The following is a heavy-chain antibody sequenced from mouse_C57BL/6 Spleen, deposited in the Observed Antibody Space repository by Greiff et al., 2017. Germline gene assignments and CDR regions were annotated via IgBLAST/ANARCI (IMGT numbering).Heavy chain of an antibody. CDR2: IDPSDSYT. Sequence: QVQLQQPGAELVMPGASVKLSCKASGYPFPSYWMHWVKQRPGQGLEWIGEIDPSDSYTNYNQTLKGKSTLTVEKSSSTADMQHSSLTSEDSAVYYWARLKLRSMDYWGQGTSVTVSS. J-gene: IGHJ4*01. D-gene: IGHD1-1*01. V-gene: IGHV1-69*01. CDR3: ARLKLRSMDY. CDR1: GYPFPSYW.